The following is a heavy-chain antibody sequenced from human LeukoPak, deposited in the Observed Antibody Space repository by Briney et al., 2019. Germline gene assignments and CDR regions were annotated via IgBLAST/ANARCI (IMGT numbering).Heavy chain of an antibody. CDR1: GYTFTGYY. V-gene: IGHV1-2*02. CDR3: VRGGQWGMATMEV. J-gene: IGHJ4*02. Sequence: ASVKVSCKASGYTFTGYYMHWVRQAPGQGLEWMGWINPKSGGTNSAQKFQGRVTMTRDTSISTAYMELSRLRSDDTAVYYCVRGGQWGMATMEVWGQGTLVTVSS. CDR2: INPKSGGT. D-gene: IGHD3-16*01.